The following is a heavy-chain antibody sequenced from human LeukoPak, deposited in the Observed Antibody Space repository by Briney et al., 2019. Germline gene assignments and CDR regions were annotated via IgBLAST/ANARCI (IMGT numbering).Heavy chain of an antibody. CDR2: TYPGDSDT. Sequence: GESLKISCKGSGYIFTSHWIGWVRQMPGKGLEWMGSTYPGDSDTKYSPSFQGQVTISVDKSITTAFLQWSTLKASDTAMYYCVRTTEYTNGWAFDHWGQGALVTVSS. CDR3: VRTTEYTNGWAFDH. D-gene: IGHD6-19*01. J-gene: IGHJ4*02. V-gene: IGHV5-51*01. CDR1: GYIFTSHW.